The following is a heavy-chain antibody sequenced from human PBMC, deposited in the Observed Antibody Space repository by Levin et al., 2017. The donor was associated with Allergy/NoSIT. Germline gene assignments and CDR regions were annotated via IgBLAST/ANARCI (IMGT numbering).Heavy chain of an antibody. D-gene: IGHD4-17*01. J-gene: IGHJ4*02. V-gene: IGHV1-2*06. CDR3: ARVGHYGEHFDY. CDR2: INPNSGGT. CDR1: GYTFTGYY. Sequence: GESLKISCKASGYTFTGYYMHWVRQAPGQGLEWMGRINPNSGGTNYAQKFQGRVTMTRDTSISTAYMELSRLRSDDTAVYYCARVGHYGEHFDYWGQGTLVTVSS.